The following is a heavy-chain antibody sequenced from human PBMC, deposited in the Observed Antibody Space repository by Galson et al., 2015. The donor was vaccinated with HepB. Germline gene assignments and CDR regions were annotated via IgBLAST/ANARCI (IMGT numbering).Heavy chain of an antibody. V-gene: IGHV1-18*04. J-gene: IGHJ4*02. CDR2: ISGYNGHT. CDR1: GYTFTSYV. D-gene: IGHD6-19*01. CDR3: ARGGTGSDY. Sequence: SVKVSCKASGYTFTSYVISWVRQAPGQGLEWLGRISGYNGHTNYAQNLQNKVTMTTDTSTSTAYFELRRLKSDDTAIYYCARGGTGSDYWSQGTLVTVSS.